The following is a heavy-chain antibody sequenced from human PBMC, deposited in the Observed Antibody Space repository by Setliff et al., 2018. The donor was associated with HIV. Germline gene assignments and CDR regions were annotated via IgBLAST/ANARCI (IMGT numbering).Heavy chain of an antibody. V-gene: IGHV4-59*08. D-gene: IGHD3-3*01. CDR3: VRHLLDYNFWSGYSTQNCFND. J-gene: IGHJ4*02. CDR1: GGSIDNYY. CDR2: IYYTGRT. Sequence: SETLSLTCSVSGGSIDNYYWSWIRQSPGKGLEWIGHIYYTGRTNYNPSLQSRVNMSVDTSKNQLSLNLTSVTAADTAIYYCVRHLLDYNFWSGYSTQNCFNDWGQGALVTVSS.